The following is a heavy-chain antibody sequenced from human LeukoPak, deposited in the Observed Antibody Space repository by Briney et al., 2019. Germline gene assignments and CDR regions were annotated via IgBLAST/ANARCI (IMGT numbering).Heavy chain of an antibody. D-gene: IGHD3-22*01. CDR3: ARSVQDTMIVVVITSGWFDP. Sequence: ASVKVSCKASGYTFTGYYMHRVRQAPGQGLEWMGWINPNSGGTNYAQKFQGRVTMTRDTSISTAYMELSRLRSDDTAVYYCARSVQDTMIVVVITSGWFDPWGQGTLVTVSS. CDR1: GYTFTGYY. CDR2: INPNSGGT. J-gene: IGHJ5*02. V-gene: IGHV1-2*02.